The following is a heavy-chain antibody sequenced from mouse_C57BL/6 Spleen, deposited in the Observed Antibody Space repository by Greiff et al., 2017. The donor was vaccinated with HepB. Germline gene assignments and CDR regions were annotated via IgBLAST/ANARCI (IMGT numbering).Heavy chain of an antibody. Sequence: QLQQPGTELVKPGASGKLSCRASGYPFTSYWMPWVKQRPGQGLEWIGNIIPSNGGTNYNEKFKSKATLTVDKSSSTAYMQLSSLTSEDSAVYYCARSGTTVVAEAYWGQGTLVTVSA. CDR2: IIPSNGGT. D-gene: IGHD1-1*01. V-gene: IGHV1-53*01. CDR1: GYPFTSYW. CDR3: ARSGTTVVAEAY. J-gene: IGHJ3*01.